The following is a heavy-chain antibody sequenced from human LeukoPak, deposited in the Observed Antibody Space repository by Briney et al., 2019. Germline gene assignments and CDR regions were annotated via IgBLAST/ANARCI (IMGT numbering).Heavy chain of an antibody. CDR2: IYKSGDT. J-gene: IGHJ4*02. CDR3: ARNTDYRFDY. CDR1: GFTVRSSY. D-gene: IGHD5-12*01. V-gene: IGHV3-66*01. Sequence: GGSLRLSSAASGFTVRSSYVSWVRQAPGDGLEWVSFIYKSGDTYYADSVQGRFIISRDNSKNTVYLQMNSLRAEDTAVYYCARNTDYRFDYWGQGTRVTVSS.